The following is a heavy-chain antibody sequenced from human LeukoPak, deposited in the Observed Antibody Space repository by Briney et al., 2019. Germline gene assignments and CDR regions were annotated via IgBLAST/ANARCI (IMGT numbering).Heavy chain of an antibody. CDR2: INAGNGNT. Sequence: ASVKVSCKASGYTFTSYGISWVRQAPGQRLEWMGWINAGNGNTKYSQKFQGRVTITRDTSASTAYMELSSLRSEDTAVYYCAREDLGFGDYWGQGTLVTVSS. J-gene: IGHJ4*02. CDR1: GYTFTSYG. CDR3: AREDLGFGDY. V-gene: IGHV1-3*01. D-gene: IGHD3-10*01.